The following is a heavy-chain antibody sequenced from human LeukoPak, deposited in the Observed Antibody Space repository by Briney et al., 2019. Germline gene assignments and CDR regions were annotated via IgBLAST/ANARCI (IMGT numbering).Heavy chain of an antibody. V-gene: IGHV3-23*01. CDR1: GFTFSSYA. Sequence: GGSLRLSCAASGFTFSSYAMSWVRQAPGKGLEWVSAISGSGGNTYYADSVKGRFTISRDDSKNTLYLQMTSLRADDTALYYCARSYSGSYRDAFDIWGQGTMDTVSS. CDR3: ARSYSGSYRDAFDI. D-gene: IGHD1-26*01. J-gene: IGHJ3*02. CDR2: ISGSGGNT.